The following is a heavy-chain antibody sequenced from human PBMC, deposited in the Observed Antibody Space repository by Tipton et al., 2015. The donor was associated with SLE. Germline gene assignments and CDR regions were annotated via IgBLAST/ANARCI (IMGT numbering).Heavy chain of an antibody. Sequence: TLSLTCIVSGGSISSSSYYWGWIRQPPGKGLEWIGSIFYSGSTSYNPSLQSRVTISVDTSKNQFSLKLNSVTASDTAVYYCARHHGSGWLYGLDVWGQGTTVTVSS. V-gene: IGHV4-39*01. CDR2: IFYSGST. J-gene: IGHJ6*02. CDR3: ARHHGSGWLYGLDV. D-gene: IGHD6-19*01. CDR1: GGSISSSSYY.